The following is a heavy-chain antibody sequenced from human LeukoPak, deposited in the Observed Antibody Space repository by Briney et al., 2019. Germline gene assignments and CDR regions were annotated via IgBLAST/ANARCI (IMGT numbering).Heavy chain of an antibody. CDR3: ARAPITSPFYFDY. CDR1: RFTLSSYL. J-gene: IGHJ4*02. Sequence: GGSLRLSCAASRFTLSSYLMSGVRPPPGKGLEWVSGINWSGGSTGYADPLRGRFTISRDNAKNSLYLQMDSLRAEDTALYYCARAPITSPFYFDYWGQGTLVTVSS. D-gene: IGHD2-2*01. CDR2: INWSGGST. V-gene: IGHV3-20*04.